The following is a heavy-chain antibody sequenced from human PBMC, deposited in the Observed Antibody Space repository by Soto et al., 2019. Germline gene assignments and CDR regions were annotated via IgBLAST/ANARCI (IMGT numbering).Heavy chain of an antibody. CDR1: GGTFSSYA. D-gene: IGHD1-26*01. CDR3: VRRGIVGATTNYYYYGMDV. V-gene: IGHV1-69*13. CDR2: IIPIFGTA. Sequence: SVKVSCKASGGTFSSYAISWVRQAPGQGLEWMGGIIPIFGTANYAQKFQGRVTITADESTSTAYMELSSLRSEDTAVYYCVRRGIVGATTNYYYYGMDVWGQGTTVTVS. J-gene: IGHJ6*02.